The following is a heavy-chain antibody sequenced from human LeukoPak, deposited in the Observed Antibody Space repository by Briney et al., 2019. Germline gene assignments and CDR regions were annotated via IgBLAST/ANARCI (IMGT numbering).Heavy chain of an antibody. Sequence: PSETLSLTCTASGVSISSGGYYWGWLRQHPGKGLEWIVYIYYSGSTYYNPSHKSRITISVDTSKNPFSQKLSPVTAAATAVYYCSRIRTSLTTSRFDYWGQGTLVTVSS. CDR1: GVSISSGGYY. V-gene: IGHV4-31*03. CDR2: IYYSGST. CDR3: SRIRTSLTTSRFDY. D-gene: IGHD4-17*01. J-gene: IGHJ4*02.